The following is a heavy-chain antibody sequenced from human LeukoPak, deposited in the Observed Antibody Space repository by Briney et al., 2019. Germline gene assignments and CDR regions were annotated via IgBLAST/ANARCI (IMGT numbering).Heavy chain of an antibody. CDR3: ARGWYSSGWYNWFDP. CDR2: ISSSSSYI. V-gene: IGHV3-21*01. CDR1: GFTFSSYS. J-gene: IGHJ5*02. Sequence: PGGSLRLSCAASGFTFSSYSMNWVRQAPGKGLEWVSSISSSSSYIYYADSVKGRFTISRDNAKNSLYLQMNSLRAEDTAVYYCARGWYSSGWYNWFDPWGQGTLVTVSS. D-gene: IGHD6-19*01.